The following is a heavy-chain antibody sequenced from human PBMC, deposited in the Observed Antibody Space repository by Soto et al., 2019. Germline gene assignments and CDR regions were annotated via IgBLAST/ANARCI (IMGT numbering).Heavy chain of an antibody. J-gene: IGHJ4*02. CDR2: MSGSGSSE. V-gene: IGHV3-11*01. CDR1: GFTFSDHY. D-gene: IGHD1-1*01. CDR3: ARDLRDRHWQIDY. Sequence: GGSLRLSCAASGFTFSDHYMAWIRQAPGKGLEIVAHMSGSGSSEDYGDSVKGRFSIFRENSKNLLFLQMFFLRAEDTAVYYCARDLRDRHWQIDYWGQGTLVTVSS.